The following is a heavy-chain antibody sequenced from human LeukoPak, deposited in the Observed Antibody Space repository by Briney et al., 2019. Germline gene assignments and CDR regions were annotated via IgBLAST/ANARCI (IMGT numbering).Heavy chain of an antibody. Sequence: SETLSLTCTVSGYSINSGYYWVWIRQPPGKGLEWIGRIYTSGSTNYNPSLKSRVTMSLDTSKNQFSLKLSSVTAADTAVYFCARDVVAAAGTWDYWGQGTLVTVSS. CDR3: ARDVVAAAGTWDY. D-gene: IGHD6-13*01. J-gene: IGHJ4*02. CDR2: IYTSGST. CDR1: GYSINSGYY. V-gene: IGHV4-38-2*02.